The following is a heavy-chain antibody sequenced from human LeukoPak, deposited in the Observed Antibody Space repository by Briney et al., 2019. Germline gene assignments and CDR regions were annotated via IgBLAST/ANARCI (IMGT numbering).Heavy chain of an antibody. J-gene: IGHJ6*02. CDR2: ISGSGGNT. CDR1: GFTFSSYA. CDR3: ARVEYGGNLDYYYGMDV. Sequence: GGSLRLSYAASGFTFSSYAISCVRQAPGKGLEWVSAISGSGGNTYYADSVKGRFTISRDNAKNSLYLQMNSLRAEDTAVYYCARVEYGGNLDYYYGMDVWGQGTTVTVSS. V-gene: IGHV3-23*01. D-gene: IGHD4-23*01.